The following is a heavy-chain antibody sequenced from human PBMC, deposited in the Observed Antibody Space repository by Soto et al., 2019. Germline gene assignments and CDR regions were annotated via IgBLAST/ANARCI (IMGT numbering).Heavy chain of an antibody. CDR2: IWYDGSNK. CDR1: GFTFSSYG. J-gene: IGHJ4*02. D-gene: IGHD3-22*01. CDR3: ARDFAYYDSSGYTTRYFDY. V-gene: IGHV3-33*01. Sequence: GGSLRLSCAASGFTFSSYGMHWVRQAPGKGLEWVAVIWYDGSNKYYADSVKGRFTISRDNSKNTLYLQMNSLRAEDTAVYYCARDFAYYDSSGYTTRYFDYWGQGTLVTVSS.